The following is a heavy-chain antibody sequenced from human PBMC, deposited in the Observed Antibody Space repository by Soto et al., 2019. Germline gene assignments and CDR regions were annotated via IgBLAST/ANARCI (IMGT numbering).Heavy chain of an antibody. CDR2: TYYNGDT. CDR1: DDSFVGAEYC. D-gene: IGHD6-19*01. CDR3: ARGPAYIDGWRTFDL. J-gene: IGHJ4*02. V-gene: IGHV4-61*08. Sequence: PSETLSLTCTVSDDSFVGAEYCFICIRQALGKGPELIGYTYYNGDTKYNPALRSRVTMSEDTSKNQFSLRLSSVTAADTAVYFCARGPAYIDGWRTFDLWGRGILVTVSS.